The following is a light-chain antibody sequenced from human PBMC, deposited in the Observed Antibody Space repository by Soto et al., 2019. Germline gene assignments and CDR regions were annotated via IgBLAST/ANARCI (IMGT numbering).Light chain of an antibody. CDR1: QSITIY. V-gene: IGKV1-39*01. CDR3: QQSYSIPWT. Sequence: DIQMTQSPSSLSASVGDKVTITCRTSQSITIYLNWYHHKPGIAPKLLIYGATTLQSGVPSRFRGSGSGTDCTLTISSLQPEDFGFYYCQQSYSIPWTFGQGTKVEIK. J-gene: IGKJ1*01. CDR2: GAT.